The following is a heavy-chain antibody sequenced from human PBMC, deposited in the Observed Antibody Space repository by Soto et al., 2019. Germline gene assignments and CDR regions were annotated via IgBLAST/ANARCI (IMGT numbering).Heavy chain of an antibody. V-gene: IGHV4-31*03. Sequence: TVSGDSLSSGGHYWSWIRQHPGKGLEWIGHIYDSVNTYYSPSLRSRVTISADMSKNQFSLNLRSVTAADTAVYYCARVDHRGYFAILTDYWGQGTLVTVS. CDR2: IYDSVNT. J-gene: IGHJ4*02. D-gene: IGHD3-9*01. CDR3: ARVDHRGYFAILTDY. CDR1: GDSLSSGGHY.